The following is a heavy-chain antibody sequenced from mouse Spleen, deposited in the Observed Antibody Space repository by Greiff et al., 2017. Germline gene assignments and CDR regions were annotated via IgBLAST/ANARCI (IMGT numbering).Heavy chain of an antibody. V-gene: IGHV5-9*04. CDR2: ISSGGGNT. J-gene: IGHJ4*01. Sequence: EVKVVESGGGLVKRGGSLKLSCAASGFTFSSYAMSWVRQTPEKRLEWVATISSGGGNTYYPDSVKGRLTISRDNAKNTLYLQMSSLKSEDTAMYYCARLNSYAMDYWGQGTSVTVSS. CDR3: ARLNSYAMDY. D-gene: IGHD1-3*01. CDR1: GFTFSSYA.